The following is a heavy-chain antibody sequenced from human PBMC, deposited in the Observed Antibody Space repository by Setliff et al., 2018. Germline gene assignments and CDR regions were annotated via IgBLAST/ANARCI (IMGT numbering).Heavy chain of an antibody. CDR3: ARHTIAMSTIISYFDY. V-gene: IGHV4-39*01. Sequence: SETLSLTCTVSGGSISTTNYQWGWVRQPPGKGLEWIGSIYYSGTAYYNPSLKSRVTISIDTSKNQFSLKLSSVTAADTAVYYCARHTIAMSTIISYFDYWGQGTLVTVSS. J-gene: IGHJ4*01. CDR2: IYYSGTA. D-gene: IGHD3-10*01. CDR1: GGSISTTNYQ.